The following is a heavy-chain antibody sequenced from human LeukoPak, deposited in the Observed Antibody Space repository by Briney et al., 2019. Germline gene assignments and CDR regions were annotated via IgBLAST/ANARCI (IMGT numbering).Heavy chain of an antibody. CDR1: GYTFTSYG. V-gene: IGHV1-18*04. Sequence: ASVKVSCKASGYTFTSYGISWVRQAPGQGPEWMGWISAYNGNTHYAQKLQGRVTMTTDTSTSTAYMELRSLRSDDTAVYYCARLYCSSTSCYISGWFDPWGQGTLVTVSS. J-gene: IGHJ5*02. D-gene: IGHD2-2*02. CDR3: ARLYCSSTSCYISGWFDP. CDR2: ISAYNGNT.